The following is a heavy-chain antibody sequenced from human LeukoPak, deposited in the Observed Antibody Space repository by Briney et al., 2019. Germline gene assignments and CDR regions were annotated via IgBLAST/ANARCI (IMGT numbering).Heavy chain of an antibody. J-gene: IGHJ4*02. CDR1: GGSFSGYY. Sequence: SETLSLTCAVYGGSFSGYYWSWIRQPPGKGLEWIGEINHSGSTNYNPSLKSRVTISVDTSKNQFSLKLSSVTAADTAVYYCARGPTTDVEYYYDSSGYYRYYFDYWGQGTLVTVSS. V-gene: IGHV4-34*01. D-gene: IGHD3-22*01. CDR2: INHSGST. CDR3: ARGPTTDVEYYYDSSGYYRYYFDY.